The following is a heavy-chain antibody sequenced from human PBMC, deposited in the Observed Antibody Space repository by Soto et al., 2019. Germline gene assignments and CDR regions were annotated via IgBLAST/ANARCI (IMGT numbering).Heavy chain of an antibody. J-gene: IGHJ4*02. Sequence: PGGSLRLSCAASGFTFNNYAMSWVRLAPGNGLEWVAAISGSGSSTYYADSVKGRFTISRDNSRNTVYLQMTSLRAEDTAVYYCAKDRAGNLYFDYWGQGTLVTVSS. CDR2: ISGSGSST. CDR3: AKDRAGNLYFDY. V-gene: IGHV3-23*01. CDR1: GFTFNNYA.